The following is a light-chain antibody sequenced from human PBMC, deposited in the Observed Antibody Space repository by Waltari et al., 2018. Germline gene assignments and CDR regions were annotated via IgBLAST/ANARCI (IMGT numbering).Light chain of an antibody. J-gene: IGLJ3*02. CDR3: QSYDSSNRV. Sequence: NFMLTQPHSVSESPGKTVTISCTGSSGTIASNYVQRYQQRPGSAPTTVIYEDNQRPSGVPDRFSGSIDSSSNSASLTISGLKTEDEADYYCQSYDSSNRVFGGGTKLTVL. CDR1: SGTIASNY. V-gene: IGLV6-57*02. CDR2: EDN.